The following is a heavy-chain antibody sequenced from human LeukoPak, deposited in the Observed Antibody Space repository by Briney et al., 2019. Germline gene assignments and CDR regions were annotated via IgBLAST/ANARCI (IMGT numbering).Heavy chain of an antibody. CDR3: ARVPGYSSGWYGPDFDY. Sequence: ASVKVSCKASGYTFTSYGISWVRQAPGQGLEWMGWISAYNGNTNYAQKLQGRVTMTTDTSTSTAYIELRSLRSDDTAVYYCARVPGYSSGWYGPDFDYWGQGTLVTVSS. CDR2: ISAYNGNT. D-gene: IGHD6-19*01. J-gene: IGHJ4*02. CDR1: GYTFTSYG. V-gene: IGHV1-18*01.